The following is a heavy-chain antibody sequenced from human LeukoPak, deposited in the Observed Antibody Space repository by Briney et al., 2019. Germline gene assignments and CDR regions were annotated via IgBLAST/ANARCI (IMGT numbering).Heavy chain of an antibody. CDR3: AKDPYCTSLSCHYYFDY. CDR1: GFTFTSSA. V-gene: IGHV3-23*01. CDR2: ISGSDSSA. D-gene: IGHD2-2*01. Sequence: GGSLRLSCAASGFTFTSSAMSWVRQVPGKGLKGVSTISGSDSSASYADSVKGRFTISRDSSENTLYLQMNSLRAEDMAVYYCAKDPYCTSLSCHYYFDYLGQGTLVTVSS. J-gene: IGHJ4*02.